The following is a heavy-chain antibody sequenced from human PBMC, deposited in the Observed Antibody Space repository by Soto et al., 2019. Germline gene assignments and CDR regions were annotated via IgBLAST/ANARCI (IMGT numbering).Heavy chain of an antibody. J-gene: IGHJ6*02. Sequence: QVQLVQSGAEVKKPGSSVKVSCKASGGTFSSYAISWVRQAPGQGLEWMGGSIPIFDTANYAQKFQGRVTITADESTSTVDMELSSLRSEDTAVYYCARGQITVTTWGYHYYGMAVWGQGTTVTVSS. CDR2: SIPIFDTA. D-gene: IGHD4-17*01. CDR1: GGTFSSYA. V-gene: IGHV1-69*12. CDR3: ARGQITVTTWGYHYYGMAV.